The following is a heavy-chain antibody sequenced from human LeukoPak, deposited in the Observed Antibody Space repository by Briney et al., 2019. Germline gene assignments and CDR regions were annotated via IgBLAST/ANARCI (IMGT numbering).Heavy chain of an antibody. CDR3: ARSWVHYDILTGYYPDAFDI. CDR2: IYTSGST. CDR1: GGSISSYY. D-gene: IGHD3-9*01. V-gene: IGHV4-4*07. Sequence: SETLSLTCTVSGGSISSYYWSWIRQPAGKGLEWIGRIYTSGSTYYNPSLKSRVTMSVDTSKNQFSLKLSSVTAADTAVYYCARSWVHYDILTGYYPDAFDIWGQGTMVTVSS. J-gene: IGHJ3*02.